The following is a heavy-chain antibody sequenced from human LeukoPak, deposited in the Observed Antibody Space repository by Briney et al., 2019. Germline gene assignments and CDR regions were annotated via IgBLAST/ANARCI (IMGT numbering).Heavy chain of an antibody. V-gene: IGHV3-23*01. CDR3: ARGYYYDASGYRKLDY. CDR2: ISGSGGST. D-gene: IGHD3-22*01. J-gene: IGHJ4*02. CDR1: GFTLNTYA. Sequence: GGSLRLSCAASGFTLNTYAMNWVRQAPGKGGEWVSGISGSGGSTYYADSLKGRFTISRDNSKNRLYLQMNSLRAEDTAVYFCARGYYYDASGYRKLDYWGQGALVTVSS.